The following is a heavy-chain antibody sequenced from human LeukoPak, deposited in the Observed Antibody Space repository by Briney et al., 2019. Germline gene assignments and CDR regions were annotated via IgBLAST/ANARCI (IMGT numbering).Heavy chain of an antibody. CDR3: AKVGGGYSYGYFDY. V-gene: IGHV3-9*01. J-gene: IGHJ4*02. D-gene: IGHD5-18*01. Sequence: PGGSLRLSCAASGFTFDDYAMHWVRQAPGKGLEWVSGISWNSGSIGYADSVKGRFTISRDNAKNSLYLQMNSLRAEDTALYYCAKVGGGYSYGYFDYWGQGTLVTVSS. CDR1: GFTFDDYA. CDR2: ISWNSGSI.